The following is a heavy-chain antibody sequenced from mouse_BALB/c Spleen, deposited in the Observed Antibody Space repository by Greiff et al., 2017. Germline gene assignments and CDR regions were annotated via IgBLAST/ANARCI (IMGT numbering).Heavy chain of an antibody. J-gene: IGHJ2*01. D-gene: IGHD2-3*01. V-gene: IGHV1S137*01. CDR2: ISTYYGDA. Sequence: QVQLKESGAELVRPGVSVKISCKGSGYTFTDYAMHWVKQSHAKSLEWIGVISTYYGDASYNQKFKGKATMTVDKSSSTAYMERARLTSEDSAIYYCARGYDGYSNFDYWGQGTTLTVSS. CDR1: GYTFTDYA. CDR3: ARGYDGYSNFDY.